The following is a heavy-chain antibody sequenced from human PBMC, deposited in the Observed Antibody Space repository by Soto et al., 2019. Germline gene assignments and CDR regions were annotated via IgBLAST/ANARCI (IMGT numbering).Heavy chain of an antibody. CDR2: IYYTGST. Sequence: SETLSLTCSVSGVSIRSGGYYRSWLRQSPGKGLEWIGHIYYTGSTFYSPSLKSRLTISLDTSKNQFSLDLRSVTAADTAMYYCARIEMASIKWGRGTLVTVSS. V-gene: IGHV4-31*03. J-gene: IGHJ4*02. CDR1: GVSIRSGGYY. CDR3: ARIEMASIK.